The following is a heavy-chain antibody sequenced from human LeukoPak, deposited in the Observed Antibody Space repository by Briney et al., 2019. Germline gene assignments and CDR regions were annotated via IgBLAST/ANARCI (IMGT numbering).Heavy chain of an antibody. J-gene: IGHJ4*02. V-gene: IGHV3-23*01. Sequence: ETLSLTCAVSRGGSISSPNRWNWVRQPPGKGLEGVSGIGGSGTRTYYADSVKGRFTMSRDNSKNTLYLQLNSLRAEDTAVYYCAKGGRGQGVVRGVNPNDYWGQGTLVIVSS. CDR1: RGGSISSPNR. CDR2: IGGSGTRT. CDR3: AKGGRGQGVVRGVNPNDY. D-gene: IGHD3-10*01.